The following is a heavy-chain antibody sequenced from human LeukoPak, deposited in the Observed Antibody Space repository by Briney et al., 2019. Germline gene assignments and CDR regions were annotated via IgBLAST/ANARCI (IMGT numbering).Heavy chain of an antibody. V-gene: IGHV4-61*02. D-gene: IGHD2-8*01. CDR2: ISTTGST. CDR1: SGSISSGGYY. CDR3: ARVTNRRFDP. Sequence: SQTLSLTCTVSSGSISSGGYYWTWIRQPAGKGLEWIGRISTTGSTNYNPSLKSRITISIDTSKNQFSLNLSSVTAADTAVYYCARVTNRRFDPWGQGTQVTVSS. J-gene: IGHJ5*02.